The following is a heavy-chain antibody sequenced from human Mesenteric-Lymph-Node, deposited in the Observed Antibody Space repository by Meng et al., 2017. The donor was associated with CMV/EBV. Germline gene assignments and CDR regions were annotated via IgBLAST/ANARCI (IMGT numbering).Heavy chain of an antibody. V-gene: IGHV4-38-2*02. CDR2: IYHSGST. Sequence: SETLSLTCTVSGYSISSGYYWGWIRQPPGKGLEWIGSIYHSGSTYYNPSLKSRVTISVDTSKNQFSLKLSSVTAADTAVYYCAPWTYSSSWYPWGQGTLVTVSS. CDR3: APWTYSSSWYP. J-gene: IGHJ5*02. CDR1: GYSISSGYY. D-gene: IGHD6-13*01.